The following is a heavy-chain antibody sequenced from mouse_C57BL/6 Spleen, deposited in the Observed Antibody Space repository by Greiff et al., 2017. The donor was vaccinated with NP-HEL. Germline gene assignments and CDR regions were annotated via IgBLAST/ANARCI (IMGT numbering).Heavy chain of an antibody. CDR1: GFTFSDYG. J-gene: IGHJ2*01. CDR2: ISSGSSTI. V-gene: IGHV5-17*01. D-gene: IGHD1-1*01. CDR3: ARTPPYYYGSSYYFDY. Sequence: EVKLVESGGGLVKPGGSLKLSCAASGFTFSDYGMHWVRQAPEKGLEWVAYISSGSSTIYYADTVKGRFTIYRDNAKNTLFLQMTSLRSEDTAMYYCARTPPYYYGSSYYFDYWGQGTTLTVSS.